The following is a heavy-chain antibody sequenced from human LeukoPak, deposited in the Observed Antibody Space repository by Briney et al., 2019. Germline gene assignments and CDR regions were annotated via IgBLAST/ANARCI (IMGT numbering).Heavy chain of an antibody. Sequence: GASVKVSCKASGGTFSSYAISWLRQAPGQGLEWMGGIIPIFGTANYAQKFQGRVTITTDESTSTAYMELSSLRSEDTAVYYCARGTTTVENWFDPWGQGTLVTVSS. J-gene: IGHJ5*02. CDR2: IIPIFGTA. CDR1: GGTFSSYA. CDR3: ARGTTTVENWFDP. D-gene: IGHD4-23*01. V-gene: IGHV1-69*05.